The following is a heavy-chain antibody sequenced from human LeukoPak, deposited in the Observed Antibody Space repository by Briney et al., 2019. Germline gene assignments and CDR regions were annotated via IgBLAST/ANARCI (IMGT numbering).Heavy chain of an antibody. Sequence: GASVKVSCKASGYTFTSYAMHWVRQAPGQRLEWMGWINAGNGNTKYSQEFQGRVTITRDTSASTAYMELSSLRVEDTAVYYCARMYSSGWNYWGQGTLVTVSS. CDR2: INAGNGNT. D-gene: IGHD6-19*01. J-gene: IGHJ4*02. CDR3: ARMYSSGWNY. CDR1: GYTFTSYA. V-gene: IGHV1-3*03.